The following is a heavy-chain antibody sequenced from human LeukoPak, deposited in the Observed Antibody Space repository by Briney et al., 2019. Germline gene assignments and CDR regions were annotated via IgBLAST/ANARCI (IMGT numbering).Heavy chain of an antibody. CDR1: GGSISSYY. Sequence: SETLSLTCTVSGGSISSYYWSWIRQSPGKRLEWIGFVYNGGSTNYNPSLKSRVTMSVDTSKNQFSLKMSYVTAADTAMYYCARERSGSYYRWYFDLWGRGTLVTVSS. V-gene: IGHV4-59*01. J-gene: IGHJ2*01. CDR3: ARERSGSYYRWYFDL. D-gene: IGHD1-26*01. CDR2: VYNGGST.